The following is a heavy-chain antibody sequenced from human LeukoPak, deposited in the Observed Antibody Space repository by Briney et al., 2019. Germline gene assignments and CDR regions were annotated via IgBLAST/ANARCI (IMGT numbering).Heavy chain of an antibody. CDR1: GSSFTSYW. D-gene: IGHD3-22*01. CDR3: ARAGDSSGYYPYYYYYYMDV. J-gene: IGHJ6*03. CDR2: IYPGDSDT. Sequence: GESLQISCKGSGSSFTSYWIGWVRQVPGKGLEWMGIIYPGDSDTRYSPSFQGQATISADKSISTAYLQWSSLKASDTAMYYCARAGDSSGYYPYYYYYYMDVWGKGTTVTVSS. V-gene: IGHV5-51*01.